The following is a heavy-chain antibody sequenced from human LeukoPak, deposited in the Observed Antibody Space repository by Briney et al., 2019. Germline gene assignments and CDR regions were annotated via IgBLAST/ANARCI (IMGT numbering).Heavy chain of an antibody. J-gene: IGHJ4*02. CDR3: ARGGLEVPEGSLDY. Sequence: SETLSLTCAVYGGSFSGYYWSWIRQPPGRGLEWIGEINHSGSTNYNPSLKSRVIISVDASKNQFSLKLNSVTAADTAVYYCARGGLEVPEGSLDYWGQGTLVTVSS. D-gene: IGHD3-3*01. CDR1: GGSFSGYY. CDR2: INHSGST. V-gene: IGHV4-34*01.